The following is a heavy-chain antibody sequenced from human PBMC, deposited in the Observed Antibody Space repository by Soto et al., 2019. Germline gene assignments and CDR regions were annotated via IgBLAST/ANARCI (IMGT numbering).Heavy chain of an antibody. Sequence: QMQLVQSGAEVKKTGSSVTVSCKALGNTFTYRYLHWVRQAPGQALEWMGWITPFSGDVHYAQKFRERVTITRYRSINTAYMQMSSLRSEDTAMYFCAGGGAGSGPFTWELPDHWGQGTLVTVSS. CDR3: AGGGAGSGPFTWELPDH. J-gene: IGHJ4*02. CDR1: GNTFTYRY. CDR2: ITPFSGDV. D-gene: IGHD1-26*01. V-gene: IGHV1-45*02.